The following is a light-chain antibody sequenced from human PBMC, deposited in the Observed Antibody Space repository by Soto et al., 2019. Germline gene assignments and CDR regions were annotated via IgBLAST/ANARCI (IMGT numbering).Light chain of an antibody. CDR3: SSYTSTTTLVV. J-gene: IGLJ2*01. V-gene: IGLV2-14*01. Sequence: QSVLTQPASVSGSPGQSISISCTGTSSDVGIYDYVSWYQHHPGKAPKLMVYEVTNRPSGVSNRFSGSKSGNTASLTISGLQAEDEADYYCSSYTSTTTLVVFGGGTQLTVL. CDR2: EVT. CDR1: SSDVGIYDY.